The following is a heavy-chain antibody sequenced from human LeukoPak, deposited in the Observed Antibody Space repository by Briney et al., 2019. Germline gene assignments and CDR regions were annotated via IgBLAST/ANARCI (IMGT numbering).Heavy chain of an antibody. D-gene: IGHD3-22*01. V-gene: IGHV4-34*01. CDR2: INHSGST. Sequence: SETLSLTCAVYGGSFSGYYWSWIRQPPGKGLEWIGEINHSGSTNYNPSLKSRVTISVDTSKNQFSLKPSSVTAADTAVYYCARGGPRENGSGYYSHWGQGTLVTVSS. J-gene: IGHJ4*02. CDR3: ARGGPRENGSGYYSH. CDR1: GGSFSGYY.